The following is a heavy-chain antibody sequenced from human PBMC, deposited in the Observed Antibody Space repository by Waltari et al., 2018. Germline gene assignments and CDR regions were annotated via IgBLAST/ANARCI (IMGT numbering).Heavy chain of an antibody. CDR1: RFIFSRFA. CDR3: TKMRRNLPRDIIDN. Sequence: EVQLLESGGGLVQRGGSFRLSCAFSRFIFSRFAMCWVRHTPGKGLEWVAGTSASSGSTYYADSVQGRFTISRDNSKKRVFLQMNSLRAEDTATYYCTKMRRNLPRDIIDNWGQGTQVIIAS. CDR2: TSASSGST. V-gene: IGHV3-23*01. J-gene: IGHJ4*02.